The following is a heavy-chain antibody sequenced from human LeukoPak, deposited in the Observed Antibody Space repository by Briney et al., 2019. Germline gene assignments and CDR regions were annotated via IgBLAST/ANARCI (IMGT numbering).Heavy chain of an antibody. V-gene: IGHV3-21*01. Sequence: PGGPLRLSCAASGFTFSNFTMNWVRQAPGKGLEWVSSISDSSRYIYYADSLKGRFTISRDNAKNSLSLQLNSMRAEDTAVYYCAKVSSGWSKGFRGYYGMDVWGQGTTVTVSS. J-gene: IGHJ6*02. D-gene: IGHD6-13*01. CDR1: GFTFSNFT. CDR3: AKVSSGWSKGFRGYYGMDV. CDR2: ISDSSRYI.